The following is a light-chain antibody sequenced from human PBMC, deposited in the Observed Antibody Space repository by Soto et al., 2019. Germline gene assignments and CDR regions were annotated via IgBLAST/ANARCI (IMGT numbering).Light chain of an antibody. CDR2: DAS. CDR3: QQRSNWPPIT. CDR1: QSVKTF. Sequence: VLTQSPATLSLYTGERATLSCRASQSVKTFLVWYQQRPGQAPRLLIYDASHRAAGIPARFSGSGFGTDFTLTISSLEPEDAAVYYCQQRSNWPPITFGQGTRLEI. J-gene: IGKJ5*01. V-gene: IGKV3-11*01.